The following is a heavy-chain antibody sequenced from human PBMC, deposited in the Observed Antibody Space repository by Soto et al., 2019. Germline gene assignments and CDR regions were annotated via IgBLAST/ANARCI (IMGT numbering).Heavy chain of an antibody. CDR2: ISTMSGGT. J-gene: IGHJ3*01. D-gene: IGHD2-15*01. CDR3: ARTVSYSYADGFDL. CDR1: GYTFTGHY. V-gene: IGHV1-2*04. Sequence: QVQLVQSGTEIKKPGASVKVSCKASGYTFTGHYIHWVRQAPGQGLEWMGWISTMSGGTKYAQKFRDWVTMPRDTSTSTAYLDLTRLRSVDTAVDYCARTVSYSYADGFDLWGQGTLVTVSS.